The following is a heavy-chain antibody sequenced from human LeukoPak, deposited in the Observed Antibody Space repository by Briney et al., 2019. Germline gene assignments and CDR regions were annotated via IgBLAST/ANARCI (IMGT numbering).Heavy chain of an antibody. CDR1: GGTFSSYA. CDR3: ARSGFTFGGGIQPNFDY. V-gene: IGHV1-69*05. Sequence: SVKVSCKASGGTFSSYAISWVRQAPGQGLEWIGGIIRILVTANYAQKFQGRVTLTTDESTSPAYMELSSLESEDPAVYYCARSGFTFGGGIQPNFDYWGQGTLVTVSS. CDR2: IIRILVTA. J-gene: IGHJ4*02. D-gene: IGHD3-16*02.